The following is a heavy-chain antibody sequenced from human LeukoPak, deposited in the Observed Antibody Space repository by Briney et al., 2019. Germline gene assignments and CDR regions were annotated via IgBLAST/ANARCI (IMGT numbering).Heavy chain of an antibody. CDR1: GGSISSHY. V-gene: IGHV4-59*11. J-gene: IGHJ4*02. Sequence: SETLSLTCTVSGGSISSHYWSWIRQPPGKGLEWIGYIYYSGSTNYNPSLKSRVTISVDTSKNQFSLKLSSVTAADTAVYYCARGSGWFREFDYWGQGTLVTVSS. D-gene: IGHD6-19*01. CDR2: IYYSGST. CDR3: ARGSGWFREFDY.